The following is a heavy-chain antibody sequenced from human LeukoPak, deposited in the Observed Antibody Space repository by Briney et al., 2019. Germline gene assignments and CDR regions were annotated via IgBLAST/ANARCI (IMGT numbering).Heavy chain of an antibody. J-gene: IGHJ6*02. Sequence: PSQTLSLTCTVSGGSISSGSYYWSWIRQPAGKGLEWIGRIYTSGSTNYNPSRESRVTLSVDTSKNQFSLKMSSVPAEDTAVYYCARQFILTGYYSYYYYYGMDVWGQGTTVTVSS. D-gene: IGHD3-9*01. CDR2: IYTSGST. V-gene: IGHV4-61*02. CDR1: GGSISSGSYY. CDR3: ARQFILTGYYSYYYYYGMDV.